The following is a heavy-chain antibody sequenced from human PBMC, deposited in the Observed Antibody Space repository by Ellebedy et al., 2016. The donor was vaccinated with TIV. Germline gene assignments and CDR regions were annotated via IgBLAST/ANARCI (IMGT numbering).Heavy chain of an antibody. Sequence: ASVKVSCXASGYMFSNYDISWVRQATRQGLEWMGWMNPRNSDTDYAQKFKGRVTMTMDTYTSTAYLELTNLRSDDTAVYYCARGYASGWYLNWGQGTLVTVSS. CDR2: MNPRNSDT. D-gene: IGHD6-19*01. V-gene: IGHV1-8*01. CDR1: GYMFSNYD. J-gene: IGHJ4*02. CDR3: ARGYASGWYLN.